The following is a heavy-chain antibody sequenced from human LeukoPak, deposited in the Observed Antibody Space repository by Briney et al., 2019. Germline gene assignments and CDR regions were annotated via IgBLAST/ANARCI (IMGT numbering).Heavy chain of an antibody. CDR2: ISYDGSNK. Sequence: GRSLRLSCAASGFTFSSYGMHWVRQAPGKGLEWVAVISYDGSNKYYADSVKGRFTISRDNSKNTLYLQMNSLRAEDTAVYYCAKTYSGYDSDDYWGPGTLVTVSS. CDR1: GFTFSSYG. CDR3: AKTYSGYDSDDY. D-gene: IGHD5-12*01. J-gene: IGHJ4*02. V-gene: IGHV3-30*18.